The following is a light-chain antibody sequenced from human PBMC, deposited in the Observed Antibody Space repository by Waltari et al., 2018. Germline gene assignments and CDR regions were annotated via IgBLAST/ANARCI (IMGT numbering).Light chain of an antibody. Sequence: VVLTQSPLSLPVTLGQPASISCSSSQRLVDSDGNIYLNWFHQRPGQSPRRLIYKISNRDSGVPDRFSGSGSGTDFTLKISRVEAEDVGIYYCMHGGHWPYTFGQGTKLEIK. CDR1: QRLVDSDGNIY. J-gene: IGKJ2*01. CDR2: KIS. V-gene: IGKV2-30*01. CDR3: MHGGHWPYT.